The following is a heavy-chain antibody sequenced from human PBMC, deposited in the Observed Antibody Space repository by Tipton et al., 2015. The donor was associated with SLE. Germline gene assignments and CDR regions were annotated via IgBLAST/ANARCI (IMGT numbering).Heavy chain of an antibody. CDR2: INHSGST. CDR3: ARGCRSGGIVVVPAATLCYGMDV. V-gene: IGHV4-34*01. J-gene: IGHJ6*02. Sequence: TLSLTCTASGGSISNYYWSWIRQPPGKGLEWIGEINHSGSTNYNPSLKSRVTISVDTSKNQFSLKLSSVTAADTAVYYCARGCRSGGIVVVPAATLCYGMDVWGQGTTVTVSS. CDR1: GGSISNYY. D-gene: IGHD2-2*01.